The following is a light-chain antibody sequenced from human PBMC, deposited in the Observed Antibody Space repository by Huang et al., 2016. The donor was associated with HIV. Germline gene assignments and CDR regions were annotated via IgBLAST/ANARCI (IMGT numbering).Light chain of an antibody. V-gene: IGKV3-11*01. CDR2: NAS. Sequence: EIVLTQSPATLSLSQGDRATLSCRASQSVGRYLAWYQQKPDQAPRLLIYNASNRATGVPGRFSGSGSGTDFTLTISSLEPEDFAVYYCQQRNNWPPYTFGQGTKLEIK. J-gene: IGKJ2*01. CDR1: QSVGRY. CDR3: QQRNNWPPYT.